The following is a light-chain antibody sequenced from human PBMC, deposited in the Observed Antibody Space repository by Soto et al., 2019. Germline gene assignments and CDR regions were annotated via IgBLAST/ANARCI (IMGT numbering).Light chain of an antibody. Sequence: EIVLTQSPGTLSLSPGERATLSCRASQSVSRNYLAWYQQKPGRAPRLLIYGVSSRAADIPDRFSGSGSGTEFTLTISRLEHEDLAVYYCQQYGTSRAFGQGTKVEIK. CDR2: GVS. CDR1: QSVSRNY. J-gene: IGKJ1*01. CDR3: QQYGTSRA. V-gene: IGKV3-20*01.